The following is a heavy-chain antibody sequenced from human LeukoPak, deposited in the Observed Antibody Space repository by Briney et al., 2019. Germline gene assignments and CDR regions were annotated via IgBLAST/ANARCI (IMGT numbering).Heavy chain of an antibody. J-gene: IGHJ4*02. CDR1: GGSISSYY. V-gene: IGHV4-4*07. D-gene: IGHD6-6*01. CDR3: ARVGGYSSSEYYFDY. Sequence: PSETLSLTCTVSGGSISSYYWSWIRQPAGKGLEWIGRIYTSGSTNYNPSLKSRVTMSADTSKNQFSLKLSSVTAADTAVYYCARVGGYSSSEYYFDYWGQGTLVTVSS. CDR2: IYTSGST.